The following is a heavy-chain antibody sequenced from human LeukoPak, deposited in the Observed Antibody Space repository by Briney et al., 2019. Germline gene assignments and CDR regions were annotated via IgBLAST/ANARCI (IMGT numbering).Heavy chain of an antibody. D-gene: IGHD5-18*01. Sequence: PGGSLRLSCAASGFTFSSYTMNWVRQAPGKGLEWVSSITTSSSSRYYADSVKGRFTISRDDAKNSLDLHMNSLRPEDTAVYHCARGGYSYGSEFDNWGQGTLVTVSS. J-gene: IGHJ4*02. CDR1: GFTFSSYT. CDR2: ITTSSSSR. CDR3: ARGGYSYGSEFDN. V-gene: IGHV3-21*01.